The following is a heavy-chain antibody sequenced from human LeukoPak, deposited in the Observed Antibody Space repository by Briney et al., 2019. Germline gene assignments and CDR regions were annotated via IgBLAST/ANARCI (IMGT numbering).Heavy chain of an antibody. CDR3: VRHISVVRGETFDF. CDR2: IYYSGST. V-gene: IGHV4-39*01. Sequence: KPSETLPLTCTVSGGSTSSGSNYWGWIRQPPGKGLEWIGSIYYSGSTYYNPSLKSRVTISVDTSKNQFSLKLSSVTAADTAVYYCVRHISVVRGETFDFWGQGSLVTVSS. J-gene: IGHJ4*02. CDR1: GGSTSSGSNY. D-gene: IGHD3-10*01.